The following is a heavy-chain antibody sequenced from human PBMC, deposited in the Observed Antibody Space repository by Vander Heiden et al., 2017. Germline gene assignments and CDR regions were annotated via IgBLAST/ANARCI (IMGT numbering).Heavy chain of an antibody. Sequence: EVQLLESGGGLVQPGGSLRLSCAASGFTFSSYAMSWVRQAPGKGLEWVSAISGSGGSTYDADSVKGRFTISRDNAKNTLYMQMKRMRAEDTAVYYVAKETIAAGSGYWGQGTMVTVYS. V-gene: IGHV3-23*01. CDR3: AKETIAAGSGY. J-gene: IGHJ4*02. D-gene: IGHD6-13*01. CDR1: GFTFSSYA. CDR2: ISGSGGST.